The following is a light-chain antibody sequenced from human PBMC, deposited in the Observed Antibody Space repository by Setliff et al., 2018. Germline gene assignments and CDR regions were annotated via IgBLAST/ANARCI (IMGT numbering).Light chain of an antibody. V-gene: IGLV2-8*01. CDR1: SNDIGAYKF. CDR2: EVT. Sequence: QSALTQPPSASGSPGQSLTISCTGTSNDIGAYKFVSWYQQHPGKPPRLIIYEVTKRPSGVPERFSGSKSGNTASLTVSGLQAEDEADYYCGSYVASYNPYVFGTGTKVTVL. CDR3: GSYVASYNPYV. J-gene: IGLJ1*01.